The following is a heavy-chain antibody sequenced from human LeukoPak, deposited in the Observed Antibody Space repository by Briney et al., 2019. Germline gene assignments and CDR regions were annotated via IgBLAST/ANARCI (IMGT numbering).Heavy chain of an antibody. V-gene: IGHV3-30*02. Sequence: GGSLRLSCAASGFTFSSYGMHWVRQAPGKGLEWVAFIRYDGSNRYYADSVKGRFTISRDNSKNTLYLQMNSLRAEDTAVYYCAKDPDYSIGYYLDLWGKGTTVTVSS. CDR2: IRYDGSNR. D-gene: IGHD4-11*01. J-gene: IGHJ6*03. CDR1: GFTFSSYG. CDR3: AKDPDYSIGYYLDL.